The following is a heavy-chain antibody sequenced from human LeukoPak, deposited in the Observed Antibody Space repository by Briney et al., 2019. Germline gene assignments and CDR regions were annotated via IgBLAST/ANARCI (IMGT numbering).Heavy chain of an antibody. Sequence: GASVKVSCKASGGTFSSYAISWVRQAPGQGLEWMGGIIPIFGTANYAQKFQGRVTITTDESTSTAYMELSSLRSEDTAVYYCATYYGSGSYYNGNFDYWGQGTLVTVSS. J-gene: IGHJ4*02. D-gene: IGHD3-10*01. CDR3: ATYYGSGSYYNGNFDY. CDR2: IIPIFGTA. V-gene: IGHV1-69*05. CDR1: GGTFSSYA.